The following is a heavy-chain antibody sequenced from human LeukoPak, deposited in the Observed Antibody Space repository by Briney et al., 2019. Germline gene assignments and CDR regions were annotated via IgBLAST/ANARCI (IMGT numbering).Heavy chain of an antibody. D-gene: IGHD2-15*01. J-gene: IGHJ5*02. CDR3: ARRVVVVAATGNWYDP. Sequence: SETLSLTCTVSGGSISSSSYYWGWIRQPPGKGLEWIGSIYYSGSTYYTPSLKSRVTISVDTSMDQFSLKLSSVTAADTAVYYCARRVVVVAATGNWYDPWGQGTLVTVSS. CDR2: IYYSGST. V-gene: IGHV4-39*01. CDR1: GGSISSSSYY.